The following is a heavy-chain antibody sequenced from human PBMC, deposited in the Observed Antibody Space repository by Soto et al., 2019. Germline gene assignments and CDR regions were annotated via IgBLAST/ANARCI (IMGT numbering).Heavy chain of an antibody. J-gene: IGHJ4*02. V-gene: IGHV4-4*02. D-gene: IGHD3-16*01. CDR2: IYHSGTT. CDR1: GGSIRSGNW. Sequence: QLQLQESGPGLVEPSGTLSLTCAVSGGSIRSGNWWSWVRRLPGKGLEWIGEIYHSGTTNYNLSLKSRVTISVDKSKNHFSLKLHSVTAADTAVYYCARQRGDYVDYWGQGTLVTVSS. CDR3: ARQRGDYVDY.